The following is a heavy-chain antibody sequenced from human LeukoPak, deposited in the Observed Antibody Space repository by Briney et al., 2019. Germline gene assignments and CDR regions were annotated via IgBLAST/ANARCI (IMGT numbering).Heavy chain of an antibody. D-gene: IGHD3-9*01. CDR2: LSGSGGGT. CDR3: AKNRDILTGSSQFHP. V-gene: IGHV3-23*01. Sequence: GGSLRLSCAASGFTFSSYAMSWVRKGPGKGLEWVSVLSGSGGGTYYADSVKGRFTISRDNSKNTLYLQMNSLRAEDTAVCYCAKNRDILTGSSQFHPWGQGTLVTVSS. J-gene: IGHJ5*02. CDR1: GFTFSSYA.